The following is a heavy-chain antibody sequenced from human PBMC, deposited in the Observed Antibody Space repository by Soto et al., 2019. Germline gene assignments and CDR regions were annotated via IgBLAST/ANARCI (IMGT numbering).Heavy chain of an antibody. D-gene: IGHD3-22*01. CDR3: AVWYYDSSGPPFNY. Sequence: GASVKVSCKASGYTFTGYYMHWVRQAPGQGLEWMRWINPNSGGTNYAQKYQGWVTMTRDTSISTAYMDLSRMRSDDTSVYYCAVWYYDSSGPPFNYWGQGTLVTVS. V-gene: IGHV1-2*04. J-gene: IGHJ4*02. CDR1: GYTFTGYY. CDR2: INPNSGGT.